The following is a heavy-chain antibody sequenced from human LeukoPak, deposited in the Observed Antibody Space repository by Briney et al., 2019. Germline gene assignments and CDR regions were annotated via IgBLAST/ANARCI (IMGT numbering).Heavy chain of an antibody. V-gene: IGHV3-7*01. J-gene: IGHJ4*02. CDR2: IKQDGSEK. CDR3: ARLVQYDFWSGYYVGLASRRGGYFDY. Sequence: GGSLRLSCAASGFTFSSYWRSWVRQAPGKGLEWVANIKQDGSEKYYVDSVKGRFTVARDNAKNSLYLQMDSLRAEDTAVYYCARLVQYDFWSGYYVGLASRRGGYFDYWGQGTLVTVSS. D-gene: IGHD3-3*01. CDR1: GFTFSSYW.